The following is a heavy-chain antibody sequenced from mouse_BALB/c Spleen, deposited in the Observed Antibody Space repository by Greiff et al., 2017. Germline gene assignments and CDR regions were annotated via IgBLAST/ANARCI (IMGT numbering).Heavy chain of an antibody. D-gene: IGHD2-4*01. CDR2: INPGSGGT. J-gene: IGHJ3*01. CDR3: ARAYYDTAAMAY. CDR1: GYTFTNYL. Sequence: VQLQQSGAELVRPGASVKLSCKASGYTFTNYLMDWVKQRPGQGLEWIGEINPGSGGTNYNEKFKGKATLTADKSSSTAYMQLSSLTSDDSAVYFFARAYYDTAAMAYWGQGTPVTVSA. V-gene: IGHV1-54*01.